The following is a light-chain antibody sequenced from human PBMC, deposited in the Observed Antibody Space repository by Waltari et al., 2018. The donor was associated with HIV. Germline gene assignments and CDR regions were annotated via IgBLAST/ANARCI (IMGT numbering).Light chain of an antibody. CDR1: QTVRSSY. Sequence: EVVLTQSPGTLALSRGERDTLSCRASQTVRSSYIAWYQQKPGQAPRLLIYGASSRATGIPDRFSCSWSWTDFTLTISRLEPEDFAVYYCRQLGRSPRYTFCQGTKLEIK. V-gene: IGKV3-20*01. CDR2: GAS. CDR3: RQLGRSPRYT. J-gene: IGKJ2*01.